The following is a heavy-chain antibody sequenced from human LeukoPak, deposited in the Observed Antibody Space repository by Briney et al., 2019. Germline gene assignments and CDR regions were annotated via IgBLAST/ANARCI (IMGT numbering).Heavy chain of an antibody. J-gene: IGHJ6*04. Sequence: PSETLSLTCTVSGGSISSSSYYWGWIRQPPGKGLEWIGSIYYSGSTYYNPSLKSRVTISVDTSKNQFSLKLSSVTAADTAVYYCARDRDYCTNGVCYGMDVWGKGTTVTISS. D-gene: IGHD2-8*01. V-gene: IGHV4-39*07. CDR1: GGSISSSSYY. CDR2: IYYSGST. CDR3: ARDRDYCTNGVCYGMDV.